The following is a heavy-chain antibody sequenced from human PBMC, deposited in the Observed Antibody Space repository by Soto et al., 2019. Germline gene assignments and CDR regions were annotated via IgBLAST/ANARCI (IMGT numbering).Heavy chain of an antibody. V-gene: IGHV3-30-3*01. D-gene: IGHD3-16*01. Sequence: PGGSLRLSCAASGFTFSSYVMHWVRQAPGKGLEWVAHISNDGNNEYYADSVKGRFTISRDNFKNTLYLQMNSLRADDTAVYYCARVGSYISRLGFGAYWVQGNLVPVS. CDR3: ARVGSYISRLGFGAY. CDR1: GFTFSSYV. CDR2: ISNDGNNE. J-gene: IGHJ4*02.